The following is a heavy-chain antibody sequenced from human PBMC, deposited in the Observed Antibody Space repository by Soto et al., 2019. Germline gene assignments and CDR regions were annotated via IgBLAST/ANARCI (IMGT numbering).Heavy chain of an antibody. CDR2: IWYDGSNK. CDR1: GFTFSSYG. V-gene: IGHV3-33*01. Sequence: QVQLVESGGGVVQPGRSLRLSCAASGFTFSSYGMHWVRQAPGKGLEWVAVIWYDGSNKYYADSVKGRFTISRDNSKKTLYLQMNSLRAEYMAVYYCARGITIFGVASCDYWGQGTLVTVSS. D-gene: IGHD3-3*01. CDR3: ARGITIFGVASCDY. J-gene: IGHJ4*02.